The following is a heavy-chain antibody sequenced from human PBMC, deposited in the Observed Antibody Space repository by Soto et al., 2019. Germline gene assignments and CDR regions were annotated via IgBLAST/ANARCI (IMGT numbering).Heavy chain of an antibody. J-gene: IGHJ5*02. CDR3: ARAGSSWANWFDP. D-gene: IGHD6-13*01. CDR2: IYHSGST. CDR1: GGSISSGGYS. Sequence: QLQLQESGSGLVKPSQTLSLTCAVSGGSISSGGYSWSWIRQPPGKGLEWIGYIYHSGSTYYNPALKSRVTISVDRSKNQFSLKLSSVTAADTAVYYCARAGSSWANWFDPWGQGTLVTVSS. V-gene: IGHV4-30-2*01.